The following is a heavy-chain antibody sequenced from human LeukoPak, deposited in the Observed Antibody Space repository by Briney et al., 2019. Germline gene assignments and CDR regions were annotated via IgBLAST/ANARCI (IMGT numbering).Heavy chain of an antibody. CDR1: GGSISSYY. CDR3: ARGQSSSWYAGKGYYYYGMDV. V-gene: IGHV4-4*07. J-gene: IGHJ6*02. Sequence: SETLSLTCTVSGGSISSYYWSWIRQPAGKGLEWIGRIYTSGSTNYNPSLKSRVTISVDTSKNQFSLKLSSVTAADTAVYYCARGQSSSWYAGKGYYYYGMDVWGQGTTVTVSS. CDR2: IYTSGST. D-gene: IGHD6-13*01.